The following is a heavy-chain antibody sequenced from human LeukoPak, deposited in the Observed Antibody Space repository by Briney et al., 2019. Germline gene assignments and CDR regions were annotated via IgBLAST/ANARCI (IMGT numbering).Heavy chain of an antibody. CDR3: ARTLAAAGNYYYYYMDV. CDR1: GGTFSSYA. J-gene: IGHJ6*03. D-gene: IGHD6-13*01. V-gene: IGHV1-69*05. Sequence: ASVKVSCKASGGTFSSYAISWVRQAPGQGLEWMGGIIPISGTANYAQKFQGRVTITTDESTSTAYMELSSLRSEDTAVYYCARTLAAAGNYYYYYMDVWGKGTTVTVSS. CDR2: IIPISGTA.